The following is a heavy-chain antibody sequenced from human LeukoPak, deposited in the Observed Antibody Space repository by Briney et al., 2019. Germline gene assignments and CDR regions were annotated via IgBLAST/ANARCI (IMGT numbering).Heavy chain of an antibody. CDR3: ARTAPTVTPGRFDY. Sequence: GGSLRLSCAASGFTFSSYAMAWVRQAPGKGLEWVSSITTTSSTYYADSVKGRFTISRDNSKDSLYLQMNSLRTEDTALYYCARTAPTVTPGRFDYWGQGTLLTVSS. CDR2: ITTTSST. D-gene: IGHD4-17*01. J-gene: IGHJ4*02. V-gene: IGHV3-43*02. CDR1: GFTFSSYA.